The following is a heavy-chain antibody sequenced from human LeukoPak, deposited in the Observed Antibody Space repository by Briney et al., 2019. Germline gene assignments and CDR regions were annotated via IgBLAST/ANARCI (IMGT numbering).Heavy chain of an antibody. J-gene: IGHJ4*02. D-gene: IGHD2-15*01. CDR3: ATIPHRYCSGGSCYPPPVDY. CDR2: IYSGGST. CDR1: GFTVSSNY. Sequence: GGSLRLSCAASGFTVSSNYMSRVRQAPGKGLEWVSVIYSGGSTYYADSVKGRFTISRDNSKNTLYLQMNSLRAEDTAVYYCATIPHRYCSGGSCYPPPVDYWGQGTLVTVSS. V-gene: IGHV3-66*01.